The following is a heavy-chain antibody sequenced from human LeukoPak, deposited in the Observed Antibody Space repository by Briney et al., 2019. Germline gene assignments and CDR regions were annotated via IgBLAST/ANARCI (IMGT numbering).Heavy chain of an antibody. D-gene: IGHD6-25*01. Sequence: GSLRLSGAASGFTFSSYSMNWVRQAPGKGRECIGYIYHNGSTYYNPSLDSRVTISIDKSRNQFSLKVDSVTAADTAVYYCARGGYGDAFDIWGQGTMVVVSS. J-gene: IGHJ3*02. CDR2: IYHNGST. CDR3: ARGGYGDAFDI. V-gene: IGHV4-4*02. CDR1: GFTFSSYSM.